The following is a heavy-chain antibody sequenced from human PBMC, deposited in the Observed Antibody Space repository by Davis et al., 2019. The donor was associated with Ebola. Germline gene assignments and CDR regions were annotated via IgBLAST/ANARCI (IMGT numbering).Heavy chain of an antibody. CDR1: GGSIRSYY. CDR3: ARGAVAGLPFDY. Sequence: SETLSLTCTVSGGSIRSYYWSWIRQPPGKGLEWIGYIYYSGSTNYNPSLKSRVTISVDTSKNQFSLKLSSVTAADTAVYYCARGAVAGLPFDYWGQGTLVTVSS. CDR2: IYYSGST. J-gene: IGHJ4*02. D-gene: IGHD6-19*01. V-gene: IGHV4-59*01.